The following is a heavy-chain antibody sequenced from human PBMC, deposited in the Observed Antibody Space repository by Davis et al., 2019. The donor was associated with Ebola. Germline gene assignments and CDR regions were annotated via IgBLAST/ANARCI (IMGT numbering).Heavy chain of an antibody. CDR1: GFTFSSYW. J-gene: IGHJ6*02. V-gene: IGHV3-74*01. D-gene: IGHD2-15*01. CDR3: ARDRSPYGLDV. Sequence: GESLKISCAASGFTFSSYWMHWVRQAPGKGLEWVSRINGHGSTTNYADSVKGRFTISRDNAKNTLYLQINSLRAEDTAMYYCARDRSPYGLDVWGQGTTVTVS. CDR2: INGHGSTT.